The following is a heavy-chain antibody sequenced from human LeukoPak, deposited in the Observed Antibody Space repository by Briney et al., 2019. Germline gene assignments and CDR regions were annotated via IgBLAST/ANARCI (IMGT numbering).Heavy chain of an antibody. J-gene: IGHJ3*02. CDR2: MNPYTAKI. CDR3: ARGVTMYSSSWDAFDI. Sequence: ASVKVSCEASGYTFTTYDINWVRQAPGQGLEWMGWMNPYTAKIGYAQNFQGRVTITRNTSTSTAYMELSSLRSEDTAVYYCARGVTMYSSSWDAFDIWGQGTMITVSS. D-gene: IGHD6-13*01. V-gene: IGHV1-8*03. CDR1: GYTFTTYD.